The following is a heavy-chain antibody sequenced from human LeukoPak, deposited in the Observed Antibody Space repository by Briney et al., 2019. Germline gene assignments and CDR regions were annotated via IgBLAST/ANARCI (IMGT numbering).Heavy chain of an antibody. CDR1: GFTFSNAW. CDR2: IKSKTDGGTT. Sequence: PGGSLRLSCAASGFTFSNAWMSWVRQAPGKGLEWVGRIKSKTDGGTTDYAAPVKGRFTISRDDSKNTLYLQMNSLKTEDTAVYYCTTAFIAWELLSAGWGLGTLVTVSS. J-gene: IGHJ4*02. V-gene: IGHV3-15*01. D-gene: IGHD1-26*01. CDR3: TTAFIAWELLSAG.